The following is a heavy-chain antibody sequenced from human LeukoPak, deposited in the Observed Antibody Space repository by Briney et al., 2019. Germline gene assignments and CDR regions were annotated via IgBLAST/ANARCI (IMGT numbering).Heavy chain of an antibody. D-gene: IGHD3-9*01. CDR2: ISGSGGST. J-gene: IGHJ6*03. CDR1: GFTFSSYA. CDR3: ARGHGGAYDSVTATDDYMDV. Sequence: GGSLRLSCAASGFTFSSYAMSWVRQAPGKGLEWVSAISGSGGSTYYADSVKGRFTISRDNSKNTLYLQMDTLRVEDTAMYYCARGHGGAYDSVTATDDYMDVWGKGTTVTISS. V-gene: IGHV3-23*01.